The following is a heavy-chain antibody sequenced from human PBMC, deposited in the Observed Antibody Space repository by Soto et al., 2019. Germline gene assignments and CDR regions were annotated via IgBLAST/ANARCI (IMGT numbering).Heavy chain of an antibody. V-gene: IGHV4-4*02. CDR3: ARWSYSSSYIPENWFDP. CDR1: GGSISSSNW. CDR2: IYHSGST. J-gene: IGHJ5*02. Sequence: SETLSLTCAVSGGSISSSNWWSWVRQPPGKGLEWIGEIYHSGSTNYNPSLKSRVTISVDKSKNQFSLKLSSVTAADTAVYYCARWSYSSSYIPENWFDPWGQGTLVTVSS. D-gene: IGHD6-6*01.